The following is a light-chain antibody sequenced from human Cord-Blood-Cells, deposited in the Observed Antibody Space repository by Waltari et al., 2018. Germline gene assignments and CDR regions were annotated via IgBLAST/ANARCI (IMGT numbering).Light chain of an antibody. CDR2: GAA. CDR1: QSVSSN. CDR3: QQYNNWPPRT. Sequence: EIVMTQSPATLSVSPGERATLSCRASQSVSSNLAWYQQKPAQAPRLLIYGAATRATGIPARCSGSGSGTEFTLTISSLQSEDFAVYYCQQYNNWPPRTFGQGTKVEIK. V-gene: IGKV3-15*01. J-gene: IGKJ1*01.